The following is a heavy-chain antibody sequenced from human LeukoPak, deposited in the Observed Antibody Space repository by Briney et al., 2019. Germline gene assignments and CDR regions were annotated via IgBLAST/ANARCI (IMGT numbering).Heavy chain of an antibody. D-gene: IGHD3-22*01. J-gene: IGHJ4*02. Sequence: SETLSLTCAVYGGSFSGYYWSWIRQPPGKGREWIGEINHSGSTNYNPSLKSRVTISVDTSKNQFSLKLSSVTAADTAVYYCARGRDYYDSSGYYGYFDYWGQGTLVTVSS. CDR3: ARGRDYYDSSGYYGYFDY. CDR2: INHSGST. CDR1: GGSFSGYY. V-gene: IGHV4-34*01.